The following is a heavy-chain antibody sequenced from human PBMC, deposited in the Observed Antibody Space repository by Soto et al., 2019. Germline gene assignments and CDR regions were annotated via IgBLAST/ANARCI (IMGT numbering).Heavy chain of an antibody. CDR1: GFTFSSYA. V-gene: IGHV3-30-3*01. CDR2: ISYDGSNK. D-gene: IGHD3-3*01. CDR3: ARVQFHPYDFWSGYYTSGYYGMDV. Sequence: QPGGSLRLSCAASGFTFSSYAMHWVRQAPGKGLEWVAVISYDGSNKYYADSVKGRFTISRDNSKNTLYLQMNSLRAEDTAVYYCARVQFHPYDFWSGYYTSGYYGMDVWGQGTTVTVSS. J-gene: IGHJ6*02.